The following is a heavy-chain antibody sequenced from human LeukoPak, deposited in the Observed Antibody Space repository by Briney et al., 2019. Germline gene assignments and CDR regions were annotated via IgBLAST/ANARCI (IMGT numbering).Heavy chain of an antibody. V-gene: IGHV4-39*07. CDR3: AGERGEEYSSGWYKTNFFDN. J-gene: IGHJ4*02. Sequence: SETLSLTCSVSGDSFSSVTDYWAWIRQPPGKGLEWIASGDYSGGTYYNPSLESRVAISADMSKNQISLKLTSVTGADTAVYYCAGERGEEYSSGWYKTNFFDNWGQGIRVTVSS. D-gene: IGHD6-19*01. CDR1: GDSFSSVTDY. CDR2: GDYSGGT.